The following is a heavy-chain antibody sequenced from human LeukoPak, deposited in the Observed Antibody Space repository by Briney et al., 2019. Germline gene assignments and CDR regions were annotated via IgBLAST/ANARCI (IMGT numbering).Heavy chain of an antibody. V-gene: IGHV3-23*01. J-gene: IGHJ4*02. D-gene: IGHD3-10*01. Sequence: AGGSLRLSCAASGFTFSSYAMSWVRQAPGKGREWVPAISGSGGSTYYADSVKGRFTISRDNSKNTLYLQINSLRAEDTAVYYCAKDRVLYGSGSPFDYWGQGTLVTVSS. CDR3: AKDRVLYGSGSPFDY. CDR2: ISGSGGST. CDR1: GFTFSSYA.